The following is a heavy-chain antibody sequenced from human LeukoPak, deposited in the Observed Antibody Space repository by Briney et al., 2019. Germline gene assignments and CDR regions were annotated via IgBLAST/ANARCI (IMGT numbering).Heavy chain of an antibody. CDR1: GFTFSSYA. CDR2: ISSNGGST. J-gene: IGHJ6*02. D-gene: IGHD1-26*01. V-gene: IGHV3-64*01. Sequence: GGSLRLSCAASGFTFSSYAMHWVRQASGKRLEYVSAISSNGGSTYYANSMKGRFTISRDNSKNTLYLQMGSLRAEDMAVYYCARAIYSGSYSSGMDVWGQGTTVTVSS. CDR3: ARAIYSGSYSSGMDV.